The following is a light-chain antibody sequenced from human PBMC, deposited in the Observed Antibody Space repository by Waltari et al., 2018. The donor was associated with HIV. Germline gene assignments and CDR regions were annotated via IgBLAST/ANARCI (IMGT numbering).Light chain of an antibody. Sequence: SYVLTQPPSVSVAPGQTARITCEGNNIGSQSVHWYQQRPGQAPALVVHDDSDRPSGIPERFSGSNSGNTATLTISRVEAGDEADYYCQVWHSNSDHVVFGRGTKLTVL. V-gene: IGLV3-21*02. CDR3: QVWHSNSDHVV. CDR1: NIGSQS. J-gene: IGLJ2*01. CDR2: DDS.